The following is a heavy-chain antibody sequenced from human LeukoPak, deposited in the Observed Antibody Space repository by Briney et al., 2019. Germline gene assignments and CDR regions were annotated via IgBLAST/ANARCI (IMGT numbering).Heavy chain of an antibody. CDR1: GFTFSRYK. V-gene: IGHV3-48*03. D-gene: IGHD5-24*01. Sequence: GGSLRLSCAASGFTFSRYKMHWVRQAPGKGLEWVSHISNSDNIRYYTDSVKGRFTISRDNAKNSLYLQMNSLRAEDTAIYYCASGYSDRDYWGKGTLVTVSS. J-gene: IGHJ4*02. CDR2: ISNSDNIR. CDR3: ASGYSDRDY.